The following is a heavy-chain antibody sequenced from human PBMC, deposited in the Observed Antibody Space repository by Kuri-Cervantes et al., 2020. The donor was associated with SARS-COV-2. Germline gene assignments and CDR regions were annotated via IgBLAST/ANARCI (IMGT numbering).Heavy chain of an antibody. Sequence: ASVKVSCKASGYTFTGYYMHWVRQAPGQGLEWMAWINPNSGGTNYAQRFQGRVTMTRDTSISTAYMELSRLRSDDTAVYYCARDRSTIPDAFDIWGQGTMVTVSS. V-gene: IGHV1-2*02. CDR1: GYTFTGYY. D-gene: IGHD2-2*01. CDR2: INPNSGGT. J-gene: IGHJ3*02. CDR3: ARDRSTIPDAFDI.